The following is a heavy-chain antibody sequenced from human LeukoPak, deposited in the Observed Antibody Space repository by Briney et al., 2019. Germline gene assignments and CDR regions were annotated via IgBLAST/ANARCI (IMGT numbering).Heavy chain of an antibody. V-gene: IGHV4-39*07. Sequence: SETLSLTCTVSGGSITSSSYYWGWIRQPPGKGLEWIGSIYYDGITYYNSSLKSRVTMSLATSKIQFSLVLTSVTAADTAVYYCARLGGAYFKGGMDVWGQGTAVTVSS. D-gene: IGHD2-21*01. CDR1: GGSITSSSYY. CDR2: IYYDGIT. J-gene: IGHJ6*02. CDR3: ARLGGAYFKGGMDV.